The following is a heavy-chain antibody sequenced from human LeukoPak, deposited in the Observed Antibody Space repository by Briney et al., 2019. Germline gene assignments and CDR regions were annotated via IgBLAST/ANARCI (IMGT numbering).Heavy chain of an antibody. V-gene: IGHV4-39*01. CDR1: GGSLSSNNSY. D-gene: IGHD6-13*01. CDR3: AKVGRIADGWFDP. CDR2: IYYSGST. J-gene: IGHJ5*02. Sequence: PSETLSLTCTVSGGSLSSNNSYWGWIRQPPGKGLEWIGSIYYSGSTYYNPSLKSRVTISVDTSKNQFSLKFFSVTAADTAVYYCAKVGRIADGWFDPWGQGTLVTVSS.